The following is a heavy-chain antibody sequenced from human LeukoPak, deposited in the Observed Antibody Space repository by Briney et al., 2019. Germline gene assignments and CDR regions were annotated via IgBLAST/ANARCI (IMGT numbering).Heavy chain of an antibody. CDR1: GYTLTELS. V-gene: IGHV1-24*01. Sequence: ASVKVSCKVSGYTLTELSMHWVRQAPGKGLEWMGGFDPEDGETIYAQKFQGRVTMTEDTSTDTAYMELSSLRSEDTAVYYCATAYYYGSGSYYTDYWGQGTLATVSS. J-gene: IGHJ4*02. D-gene: IGHD3-10*01. CDR2: FDPEDGET. CDR3: ATAYYYGSGSYYTDY.